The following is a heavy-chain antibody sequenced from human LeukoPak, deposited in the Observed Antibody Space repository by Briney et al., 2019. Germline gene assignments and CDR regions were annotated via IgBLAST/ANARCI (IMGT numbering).Heavy chain of an antibody. CDR2: IYYSGST. V-gene: IGHV4-31*03. CDR1: GGSISSGGYY. D-gene: IGHD1-26*01. CDR3: ARGVGAVYWYFDL. J-gene: IGHJ2*01. Sequence: PSETLSLTCTVSGGSISSGGYYWSWIRQHPGKGLEWIGYIYYSGSTYYNPSLKSRVTISVDTSKNQFSLKLTSVTAADTAVYYCARGVGAVYWYFDLWGRGTLVTVSS.